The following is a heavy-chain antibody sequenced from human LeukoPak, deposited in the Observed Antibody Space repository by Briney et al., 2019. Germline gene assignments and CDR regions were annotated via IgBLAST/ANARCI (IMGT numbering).Heavy chain of an antibody. V-gene: IGHV3-33*01. J-gene: IGHJ5*02. D-gene: IGHD6-13*01. CDR3: ARDYIIAAAGPGYLDP. CDR1: GFTFSSYG. Sequence: PGRSLRLSCAASGFTFSSYGMHWVRQAPGKGLEWVAVIWYDGSNKYYADSVKGRFTISRDNSKNTLYLQMNSLRAEGTAVYYCARDYIIAAAGPGYLDPWGQGTLVTVSS. CDR2: IWYDGSNK.